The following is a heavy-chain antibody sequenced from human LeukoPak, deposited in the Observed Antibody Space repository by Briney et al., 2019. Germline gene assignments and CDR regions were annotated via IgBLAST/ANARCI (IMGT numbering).Heavy chain of an antibody. CDR3: ARGLELRWLVRRGKTSYYFDY. CDR2: INHSGST. Sequence: SETLSLTCTVSGGSISSGGYYWSWIRQPPGKGLEWIGEINHSGSTNYNPSLKSRVTISVDTSKNQFSLKLSSVTAADTAVYYCARGLELRWLVRRGKTSYYFDYWGQGTLVTVSS. CDR1: GGSISSGGYY. J-gene: IGHJ4*02. V-gene: IGHV4-39*07. D-gene: IGHD6-19*01.